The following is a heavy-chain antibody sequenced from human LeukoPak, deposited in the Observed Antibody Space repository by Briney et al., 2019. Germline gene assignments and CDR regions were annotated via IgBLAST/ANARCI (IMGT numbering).Heavy chain of an antibody. CDR2: ITSSSYI. J-gene: IGHJ4*02. CDR3: ARDLYGDHANDY. CDR1: GFTFSIYT. V-gene: IGHV3-21*01. Sequence: GGSLRHSRAASGFTFSIYTMNWVRQAPGKGLEWVSSITSSSYIYYSDSVKGRFTISRDNAKNSLYLQMNSLRAEDTAVYYCARDLYGDHANDYWGQGTLVTVSS. D-gene: IGHD4-17*01.